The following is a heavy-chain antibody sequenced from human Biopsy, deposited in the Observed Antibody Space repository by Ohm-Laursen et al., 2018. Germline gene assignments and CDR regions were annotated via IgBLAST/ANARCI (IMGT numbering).Heavy chain of an antibody. D-gene: IGHD4-17*01. CDR2: VIPISNTA. CDR1: GGSFGDYG. J-gene: IGHJ4*02. Sequence: SVKVSCNASGGSFGDYGLSWVRQAPGRGLEWMGRVIPISNTANYAQNFQDRLTITADRSTNTAYMELNSLRSEDTAVYFCATLTEDYGASPDSWGQGTLVVVSS. V-gene: IGHV1-69*06. CDR3: ATLTEDYGASPDS.